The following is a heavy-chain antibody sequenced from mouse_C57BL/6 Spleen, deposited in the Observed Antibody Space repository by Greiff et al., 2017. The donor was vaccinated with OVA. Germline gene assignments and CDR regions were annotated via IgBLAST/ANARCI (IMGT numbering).Heavy chain of an antibody. D-gene: IGHD1-1*01. CDR1: GYSFTDYN. CDR2: INPNYGTT. V-gene: IGHV1-39*01. J-gene: IGHJ2*01. CDR3: ASPYYYGSSYYCDY. Sequence: VQLQQSGPELVKPGASVKISCKASGYSFTDYNMNWVKQSNGKSLEWIGVINPNYGTTSYNQKFKGKATLTVDQSSSTAYMQLNSLTSEDSAVYYCASPYYYGSSYYCDYWGQGTTLTVSS.